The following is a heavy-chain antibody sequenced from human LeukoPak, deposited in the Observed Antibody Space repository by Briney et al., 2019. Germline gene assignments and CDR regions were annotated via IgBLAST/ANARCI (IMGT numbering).Heavy chain of an antibody. CDR1: GGSFSGYY. J-gene: IGHJ4*02. D-gene: IGHD5-12*01. V-gene: IGHV4-34*01. CDR2: INNSGST. Sequence: SAALSIPCAVYGGSFSGYYWRWIRPPAGKGVEWIGEINNSGSTNYNPSLKSRVTISVDTSKNQFSMKLSTVTAADTAVYYCARYFDRVATITKSFDYWGQGTLVTVSS. CDR3: ARYFDRVATITKSFDY.